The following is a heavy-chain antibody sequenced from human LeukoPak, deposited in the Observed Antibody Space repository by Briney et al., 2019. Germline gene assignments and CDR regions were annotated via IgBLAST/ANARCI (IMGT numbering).Heavy chain of an antibody. CDR2: FSTYSAIT. J-gene: IGHJ4*02. CDR3: ARSTGSFFPFDY. D-gene: IGHD1-26*01. Sequence: GASVKVSCKASGYSFTTHGISWVRQAPGQGLEWMGWFSTYSAITNFAQNFQGRVTMTTDTSTSTAYMELRSLRSDDTAVYYCARSTGSFFPFDYWGQGTLVTVSS. CDR1: GYSFTTHG. V-gene: IGHV1-18*01.